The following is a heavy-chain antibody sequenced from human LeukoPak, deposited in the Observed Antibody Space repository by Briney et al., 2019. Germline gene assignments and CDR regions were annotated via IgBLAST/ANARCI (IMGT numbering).Heavy chain of an antibody. Sequence: SLRLSCAAFGFTFDDYAMHWVRQAPGKGLEWVSGISWNSGSIGYADSVKGRFTISRDNAKNSLYLQMNSLRAEDTALYYCAKDSHMVRGVIIIWGQGTLVTVSS. CDR3: AKDSHMVRGVIII. CDR1: GFTFDDYA. CDR2: ISWNSGSI. V-gene: IGHV3-9*01. J-gene: IGHJ4*02. D-gene: IGHD3-10*01.